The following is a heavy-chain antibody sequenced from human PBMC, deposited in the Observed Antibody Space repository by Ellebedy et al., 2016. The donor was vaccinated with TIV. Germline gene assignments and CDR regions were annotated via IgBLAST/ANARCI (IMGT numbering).Heavy chain of an antibody. CDR2: IRYDGSNK. J-gene: IGHJ4*02. D-gene: IGHD6-13*01. Sequence: GESLKISCAASGFTFSDCGMHWVRQAPGKGLEWAAFIRYDGSNKFYADSVKGRFTISRDNSKNTLYLQMNSLRAEDTAVFYCATSNGAATLDYWGQGTLVTVSS. CDR3: ATSNGAATLDY. CDR1: GFTFSDCG. V-gene: IGHV3-30*02.